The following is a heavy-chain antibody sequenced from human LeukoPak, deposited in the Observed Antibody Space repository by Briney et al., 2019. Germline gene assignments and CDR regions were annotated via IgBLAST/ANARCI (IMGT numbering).Heavy chain of an antibody. D-gene: IGHD6-13*01. CDR3: ARGRSAAGNFDY. V-gene: IGHV4-31*11. J-gene: IGHJ4*02. CDR1: GGSIGSGGYY. Sequence: SQTLSLTCAVSGGSIGSGGYYWSWIRHQPGKDLEWIGYIYSSGSTDYNPSLKSRLAISVDTPKNHFSLKVTSVTAADTDVYYCARGRSAAGNFDYWGQGTLVTVSS. CDR2: IYSSGST.